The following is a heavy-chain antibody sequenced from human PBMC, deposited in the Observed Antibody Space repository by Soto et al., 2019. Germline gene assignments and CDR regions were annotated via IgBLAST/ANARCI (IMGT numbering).Heavy chain of an antibody. CDR3: ARGPYAAAGGHDN. CDR1: GYTCSSYG. J-gene: IGHJ4*02. D-gene: IGHD6-13*01. V-gene: IGHV1-18*01. Sequence: QIQLVQSGAEVKKPGASVKVSCKASGYTCSSYGVTWVRQAPGQGLEWMGWISADTGNTNYAQKLQGRVTMTTDTSTNTAYMELRSLRSDDTAEYYCARGPYAAAGGHDNWGQGTLVTVSS. CDR2: ISADTGNT.